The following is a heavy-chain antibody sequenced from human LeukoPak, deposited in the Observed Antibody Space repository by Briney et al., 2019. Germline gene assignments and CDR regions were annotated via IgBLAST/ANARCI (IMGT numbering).Heavy chain of an antibody. CDR1: GFIFSSYS. Sequence: GGSLRLSCAASGFIFSSYSMNWVRQAPGKGLEWVSYISSSSNTIYNADSVEGRFTISRDNAKNALYLQMNSLRDEDTAVYYCTTLSGFRFDPWGQGTLVTVSS. J-gene: IGHJ5*02. V-gene: IGHV3-48*02. CDR3: TTLSGFRFDP. D-gene: IGHD1-1*01. CDR2: ISSSSNTI.